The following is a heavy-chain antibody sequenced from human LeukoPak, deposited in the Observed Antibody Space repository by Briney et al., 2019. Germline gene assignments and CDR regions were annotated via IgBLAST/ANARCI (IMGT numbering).Heavy chain of an antibody. Sequence: GGPLRLCCAASGFTFSRNAMNWVRQAPGKGLEWVASISGNGVGTYYADSVKGRFNISRDNSKNTLYLQMNSLRTEDTAVYHCAKDANYFDSGSYLIPFDFWGQGTLVTVSS. CDR1: GFTFSRNA. D-gene: IGHD3-22*01. J-gene: IGHJ4*02. CDR2: ISGNGVGT. V-gene: IGHV3-23*01. CDR3: AKDANYFDSGSYLIPFDF.